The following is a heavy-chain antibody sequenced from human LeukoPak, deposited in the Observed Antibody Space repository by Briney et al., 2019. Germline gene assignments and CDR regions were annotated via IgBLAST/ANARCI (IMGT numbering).Heavy chain of an antibody. CDR2: ISAYNGNT. CDR1: GYTFTGYY. D-gene: IGHD3-10*01. CDR3: ARGRILLWFGESPPDFDY. J-gene: IGHJ4*02. Sequence: ASVKVSCKASGYTFTGYYMHWVRQAPGQGLEWMGWISAYNGNTNYAQKFQGRVTMTRDTSISTAYMGLSRLRSDDTAVYYCARGRILLWFGESPPDFDYWGQGTLVTVSS. V-gene: IGHV1-2*02.